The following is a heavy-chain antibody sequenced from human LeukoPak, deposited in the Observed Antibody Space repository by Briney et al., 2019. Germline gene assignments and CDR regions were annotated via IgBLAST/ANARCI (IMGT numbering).Heavy chain of an antibody. CDR1: GFPVNSNY. CDR3: ARVRSYGTFDY. V-gene: IGHV3-53*01. D-gene: IGHD5-18*01. Sequence: PGGSLRLSXAASGFPVNSNYMSWVRPGPGKGLEGVSVIYSGGSTYYADSVKGRFTISRDNSKNTLYLQMNSLRAEDTAVYYCARVRSYGTFDYWGQGTLVTVSS. J-gene: IGHJ4*02. CDR2: IYSGGST.